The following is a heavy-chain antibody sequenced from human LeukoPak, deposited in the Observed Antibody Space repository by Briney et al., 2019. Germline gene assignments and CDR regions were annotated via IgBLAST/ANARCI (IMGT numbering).Heavy chain of an antibody. J-gene: IGHJ4*02. CDR3: ASPYSSGWYGEAFDY. CDR2: ISGSGSTI. D-gene: IGHD6-19*01. Sequence: GGSLRLSCAVSGFTLRDYYMTWIRQAPGKGLQWISYISGSGSTIYYADSVKGRFTISRDNAQNSVYLQMSSLRAEDTAVYYCASPYSSGWYGEAFDYWGQGTLVTVSS. V-gene: IGHV3-11*04. CDR1: GFTLRDYY.